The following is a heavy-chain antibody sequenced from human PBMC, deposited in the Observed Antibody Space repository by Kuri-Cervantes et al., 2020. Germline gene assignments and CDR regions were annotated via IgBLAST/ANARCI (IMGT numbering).Heavy chain of an antibody. CDR1: GFTFSSYS. J-gene: IGHJ4*02. CDR3: ASARGGHIVVVTAQLH. D-gene: IGHD2-21*02. CDR2: ISYDGSNK. Sequence: GESLKISCAASGFTFSSYSMNWVRQAPGKGLEWVAVISYDGSNKYYADSVKGRFTISRDNSKNTPYLQMNSLRAEDTAVYYCASARGGHIVVVTAQLHWGQGTLITVSS. V-gene: IGHV3-30*03.